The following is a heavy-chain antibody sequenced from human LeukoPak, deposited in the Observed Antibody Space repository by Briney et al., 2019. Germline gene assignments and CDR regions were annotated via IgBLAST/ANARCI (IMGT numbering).Heavy chain of an antibody. CDR3: AKGPHIVVVPGPNWFDP. CDR1: GFTFSSYA. Sequence: GGSLRLSCAASGFTFSSYAMSWARQAPGKGLEWVSAISGSGGSTYYADSVKGRFTISRDNSKNTLYLQMNSLRAEDTAVYYCAKGPHIVVVPGPNWFDPWGQGTLVTVSS. CDR2: ISGSGGST. D-gene: IGHD2-21*01. J-gene: IGHJ5*02. V-gene: IGHV3-23*01.